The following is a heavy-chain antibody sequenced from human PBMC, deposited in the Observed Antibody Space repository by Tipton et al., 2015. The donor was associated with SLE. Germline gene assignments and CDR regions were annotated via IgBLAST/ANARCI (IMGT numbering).Heavy chain of an antibody. V-gene: IGHV4-61*05. J-gene: IGHJ2*01. CDR2: IYYSGST. D-gene: IGHD3-3*01. CDR1: GGSISSNIYY. Sequence: TLSLTCIVSGGSISSNIYYWSWIRQPPGKGLEWIGYIYYSGSTNYNPSLKSRVTISVNKSKNQFSLKLSSVTAADTDVYYCARVTIFGDSWYFDLWCRGTLFSVS. CDR3: ARVTIFGDSWYFDL.